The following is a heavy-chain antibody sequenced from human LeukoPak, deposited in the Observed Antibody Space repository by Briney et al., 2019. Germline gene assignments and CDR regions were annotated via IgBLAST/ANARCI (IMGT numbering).Heavy chain of an antibody. CDR2: ISSSSSTI. V-gene: IGHV3-48*02. Sequence: GGSLRLSCAASGFTFSSYSMNWVRQAPGKGLEWVSYISSSSSTIYYADSVKGRFTISRDNAKNSLYLQMNSLRDEDTAVYYCARDHPNPGYSSGWSNWGQGTLVTVSS. D-gene: IGHD6-19*01. J-gene: IGHJ4*02. CDR3: ARDHPNPGYSSGWSN. CDR1: GFTFSSYS.